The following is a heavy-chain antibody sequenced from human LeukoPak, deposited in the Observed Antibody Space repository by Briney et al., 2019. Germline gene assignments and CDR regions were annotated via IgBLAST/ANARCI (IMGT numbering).Heavy chain of an antibody. D-gene: IGHD3-10*01. Sequence: GGSLRLSCAASGFTFSSYWMSWVRQAPGKGLEWVANIKQDGSEKYYVDSVKGRFTISRDNSKDTLCLQMNSLRAEDTAVYYCTKGPMPRGFDHWGQGTLVTVSS. V-gene: IGHV3-7*03. J-gene: IGHJ4*02. CDR2: IKQDGSEK. CDR3: TKGPMPRGFDH. CDR1: GFTFSSYW.